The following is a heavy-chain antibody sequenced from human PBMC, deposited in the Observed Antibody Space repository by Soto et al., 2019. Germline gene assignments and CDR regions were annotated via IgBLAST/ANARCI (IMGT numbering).Heavy chain of an antibody. CDR3: AIGFWTNHYYGTDV. CDR1: GYTFPNYY. D-gene: IGHD3-3*01. CDR2: INPSGGST. Sequence: ASVKVSCKASGYTFPNYYIHWVRQAPGQGLEWMGIINPSGGSTSYAQKFQGRVTMTRDTSTSTVYMEVSSLRSDDTAVYYCAIGFWTNHYYGTDVWGQGTTVTVSS. J-gene: IGHJ6*02. V-gene: IGHV1-46*01.